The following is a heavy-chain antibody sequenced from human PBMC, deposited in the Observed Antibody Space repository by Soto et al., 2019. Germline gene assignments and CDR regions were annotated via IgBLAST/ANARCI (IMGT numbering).Heavy chain of an antibody. CDR2: ISGSGGST. Sequence: PRGSLRLSCAASGFTFISYAMSWVRQAPGKGLEWVSAISGSGGSTYYADSVKGRFTISRDNSKNTLYLQMNSLRAEDTAVYYCAKDRSSIAALPWFDPWGQGTLVTVSS. CDR1: GFTFISYA. J-gene: IGHJ5*02. CDR3: AKDRSSIAALPWFDP. D-gene: IGHD6-6*01. V-gene: IGHV3-23*01.